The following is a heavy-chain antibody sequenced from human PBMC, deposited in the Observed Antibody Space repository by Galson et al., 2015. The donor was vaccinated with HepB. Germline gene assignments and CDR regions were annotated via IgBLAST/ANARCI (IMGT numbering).Heavy chain of an antibody. CDR2: ISTSSSNK. CDR1: GFSFGLYN. CDR3: AGIGWPFDY. J-gene: IGHJ4*02. Sequence: SLRLSCAASGFSFGLYNMNWVRQAPGKGLEWVSFISTSSSNKYYADSVKGRFTISRDNAKNSLYLQMNSLRAEDTAVYYCAGIGWPFDYWGQGTLVTVSS. D-gene: IGHD6-19*01. V-gene: IGHV3-21*01.